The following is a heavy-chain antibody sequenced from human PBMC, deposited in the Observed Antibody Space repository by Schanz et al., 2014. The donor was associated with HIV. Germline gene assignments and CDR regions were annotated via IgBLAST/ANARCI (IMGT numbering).Heavy chain of an antibody. J-gene: IGHJ6*02. D-gene: IGHD4-4*01. V-gene: IGHV3-33*01. CDR2: IWSDGNNK. CDR3: ARDRLHPGNGMDV. CDR1: GFTFSSYG. Sequence: QVQLVESGGGVVQPGRSLRLSCAASGFTFSSYGMHWVRQAPGKGLEWVAVIWSDGNNKYYGDSVKGRFTISRDNSKKTVFLQMNNLRAEDTAVYYCARDRLHPGNGMDVWGQGTTVTVSS.